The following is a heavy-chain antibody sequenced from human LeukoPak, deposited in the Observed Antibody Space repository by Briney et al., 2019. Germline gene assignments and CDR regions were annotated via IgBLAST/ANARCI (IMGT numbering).Heavy chain of an antibody. CDR3: AREILGYYDNYFDY. CDR1: GGSASSGSYY. V-gene: IGHV4-61*01. J-gene: IGHJ4*02. CDR2: IYYSGST. D-gene: IGHD3-22*01. Sequence: KPSETLSLTCTVSGGSASSGSYYWSWIRQPPGKGLEWIGYIYYSGSTNYNPSLKSRVTISVDTSKNQFSLKLSSVTAADTAVYYCAREILGYYDNYFDYWGQGTLVTVSS.